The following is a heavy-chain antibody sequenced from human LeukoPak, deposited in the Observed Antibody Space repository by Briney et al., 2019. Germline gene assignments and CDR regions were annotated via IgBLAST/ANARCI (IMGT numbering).Heavy chain of an antibody. D-gene: IGHD3-22*01. CDR1: GFTFSSYW. CDR2: INSDGSST. Sequence: GGSLRLSCAASGFTFSSYWMHWVRQAPGKGLVWVSRINSDGSSTSYADSVKGRFTISRDNAKNTLYLQMNSLRAEDTAVYYCARSRGDYYDSSGYYYFDYWGQGTLVTVSS. J-gene: IGHJ4*02. CDR3: ARSRGDYYDSSGYYYFDY. V-gene: IGHV3-74*01.